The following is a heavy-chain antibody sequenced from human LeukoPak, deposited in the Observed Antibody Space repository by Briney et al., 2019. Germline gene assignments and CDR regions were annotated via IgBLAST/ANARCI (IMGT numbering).Heavy chain of an antibody. J-gene: IGHJ4*02. CDR1: GGSISSGGYS. CDR3: ARGVAVAADYFDY. Sequence: SEALSLTCAVSGGSISSGGYSWSWIRQPPGTGLEWIGYIYHSGSTYYNPSLKSRVTISVDRSKNQFSLKLSSVTAADTAVYYCARGVAVAADYFDYWGQGTLVTVSS. V-gene: IGHV4-30-2*01. CDR2: IYHSGST. D-gene: IGHD6-19*01.